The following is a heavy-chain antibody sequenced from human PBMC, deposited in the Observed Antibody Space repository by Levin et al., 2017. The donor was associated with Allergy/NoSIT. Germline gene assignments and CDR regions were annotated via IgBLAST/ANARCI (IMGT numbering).Heavy chain of an antibody. CDR2: ITSSGHST. Sequence: PGGSLRLSCAASGFTFTSYDMNWVRQAPGKGLEWVSTITSSGHSTYYADSVKGRFTISRDNSKNTLYLQMNSLSAEDTAVYYCAAADYYDSRGFDDWGQGTLVTVSS. CDR3: AAADYYDSRGFDD. CDR1: GFTFTSYD. J-gene: IGHJ4*02. V-gene: IGHV3-23*01. D-gene: IGHD3-22*01.